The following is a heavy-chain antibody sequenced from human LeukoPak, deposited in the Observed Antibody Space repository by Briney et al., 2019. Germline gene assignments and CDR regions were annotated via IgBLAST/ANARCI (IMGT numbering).Heavy chain of an antibody. Sequence: SETLSLTCTVSGGSISSGGYYWSWIRQHPGKGLEWIGYVYYSGSTYYNPSLKSRVTVSVDPSENQFSLKLSSVTAADTAVYYCARDSHGYSSSSHLGYWGQGTLVTVSS. CDR2: VYYSGST. CDR1: GGSISSGGYY. V-gene: IGHV4-31*03. D-gene: IGHD6-6*01. J-gene: IGHJ4*02. CDR3: ARDSHGYSSSSHLGY.